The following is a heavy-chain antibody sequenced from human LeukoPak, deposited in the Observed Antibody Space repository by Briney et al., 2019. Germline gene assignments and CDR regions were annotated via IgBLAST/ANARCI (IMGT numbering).Heavy chain of an antibody. J-gene: IGHJ5*02. V-gene: IGHV1-18*01. Sequence: ASMKVSCKASGYIFSSYGFSWPRQAPGQRLEWMGWISVYNGKTNYAQNFQGRVTMTTDTSTNTAYLELRTLTSDDTAVYYCARVHPYGSGSSNPWGQGTLVTVSS. CDR2: ISVYNGKT. CDR3: ARVHPYGSGSSNP. D-gene: IGHD3-10*01. CDR1: GYIFSSYG.